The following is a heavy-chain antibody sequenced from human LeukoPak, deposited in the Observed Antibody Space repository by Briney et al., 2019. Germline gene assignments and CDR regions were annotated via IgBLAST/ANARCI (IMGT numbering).Heavy chain of an antibody. CDR1: GFTFSSYA. V-gene: IGHV3-30-3*01. CDR2: ISYDGSNK. D-gene: IGHD5-12*01. J-gene: IGHJ4*02. CDR3: ARDSPSGGYGY. Sequence: SGGSLRLSCAASGFTFSSYAMHWVRQAPGKGLEWVAVISYDGSNKYYADSVKGRFTISRDNSKNTLYLQMNSLRAEDTAVYYCARDSPSGGYGYWGQGTLVTVSS.